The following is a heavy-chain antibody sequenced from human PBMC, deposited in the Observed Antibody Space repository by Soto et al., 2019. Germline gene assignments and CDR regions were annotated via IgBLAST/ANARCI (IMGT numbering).Heavy chain of an antibody. CDR1: GFTFSSYG. V-gene: IGHV3-30*03. Sequence: PGGSLRLSCAASGFTFSSYGMHWVRQAPGKGLEWVAVISYDGSNKYYADSVKGRLTISRDNSKNTLYLQMNSLRAEDTAVYYCARDPASELRDAFDIWGQGTMVTVSS. J-gene: IGHJ3*02. CDR3: ARDPASELRDAFDI. CDR2: ISYDGSNK. D-gene: IGHD1-26*01.